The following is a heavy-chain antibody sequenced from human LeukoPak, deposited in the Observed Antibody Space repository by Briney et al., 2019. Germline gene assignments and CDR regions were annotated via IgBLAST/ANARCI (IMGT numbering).Heavy chain of an antibody. V-gene: IGHV1-8*01. CDR2: MLPDSGKA. Sequence: ASVKVSCRASGYDFSNYDINWVRQAPGQGLEWMGWMLPDSGKAGFAQKFQGRVIMTRNTSNSTAYMELSRLTSDDTAVYYCARGVGEVLSGHHVYYMDVWGKGTRVTVSS. CDR3: ARGVGEVLSGHHVYYMDV. D-gene: IGHD3-10*01. J-gene: IGHJ6*03. CDR1: GYDFSNYD.